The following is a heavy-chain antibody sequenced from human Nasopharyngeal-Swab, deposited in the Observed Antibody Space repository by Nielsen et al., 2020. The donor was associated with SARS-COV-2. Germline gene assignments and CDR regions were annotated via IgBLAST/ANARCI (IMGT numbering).Heavy chain of an antibody. CDR2: IYPGDSRS. CDR3: ARAGCGGDCSDAFDI. J-gene: IGHJ3*02. V-gene: IGHV5-51*01. CDR1: GYSFSNYW. Sequence: GGSLSLSCTGSGYSFSNYWIAWVRQMPGKGLDWMVLIYPGDSRSRYSPSFQGQVTISVDKSISTAYLHWSSLKASDTAMYYCARAGCGGDCSDAFDIWGQGTMVTVSS. D-gene: IGHD2-21*02.